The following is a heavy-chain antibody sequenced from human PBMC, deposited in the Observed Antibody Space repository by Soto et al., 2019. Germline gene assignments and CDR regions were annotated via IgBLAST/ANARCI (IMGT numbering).Heavy chain of an antibody. CDR3: ARIKIVGVLTYYMDV. CDR1: GDSLSSSSSYY. CDR2: VYYSGST. V-gene: IGHV4-39*01. D-gene: IGHD3-3*01. Sequence: QPQLQESGPGLVKPSETLSLSCAVSGDSLSSSSSYYWGWIRQPPGKGLEWIANVYYSGSTYYNPCLKSRVTISLETSKNEVSLRLRSVTAADTAVYYCARIKIVGVLTYYMDVWGKGTPITVSS. J-gene: IGHJ6*03.